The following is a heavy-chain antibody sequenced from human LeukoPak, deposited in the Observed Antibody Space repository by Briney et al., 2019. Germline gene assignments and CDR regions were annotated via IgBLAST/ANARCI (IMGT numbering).Heavy chain of an antibody. Sequence: GSLRLSCAASGFTFSSYAMSWVRQAPGKGLEWIGSIYYSGSTYYNPSLKSRVTISVDTSKNQFSLKLSSVTAADTAVYYCARDGPQWGVRGVHFDYWGQGTLVTVSS. D-gene: IGHD3-10*01. CDR3: ARDGPQWGVRGVHFDY. J-gene: IGHJ4*02. CDR1: GFTFSSYA. CDR2: IYYSGST. V-gene: IGHV4-39*07.